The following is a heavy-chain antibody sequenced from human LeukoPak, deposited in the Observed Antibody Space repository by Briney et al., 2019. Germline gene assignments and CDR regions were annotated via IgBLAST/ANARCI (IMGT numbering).Heavy chain of an antibody. CDR2: INSDGSST. CDR1: GFTFSNYW. J-gene: IGHJ4*02. Sequence: GGSLRLSCAASGFTFSNYWMHWVRQVPGKGLVWVSRINSDGSSTTYADSVKGRFTISRDNGKNTLYLQMNSLRDEDTAVYYCARGSGSSGWNNFDYWGQGTLVTVSS. V-gene: IGHV3-74*01. CDR3: ARGSGSSGWNNFDY. D-gene: IGHD6-19*01.